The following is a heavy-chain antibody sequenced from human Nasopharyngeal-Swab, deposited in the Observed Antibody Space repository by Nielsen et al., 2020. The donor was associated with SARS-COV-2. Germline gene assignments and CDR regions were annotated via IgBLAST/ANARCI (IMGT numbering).Heavy chain of an antibody. V-gene: IGHV3-11*01. D-gene: IGHD3-16*01. J-gene: IGHJ6*03. CDR2: ITHSSSTT. Sequence: GGSLRLSCAASGFTFSDYYMSWIRQAPAKGLEFVSYITHSSSTTYYADSVKGRFIISRDNTKNSLYLHMNSLRAEDTAVYYCARERLGMDVWGKGTTVTVSS. CDR1: GFTFSDYY. CDR3: ARERLGMDV.